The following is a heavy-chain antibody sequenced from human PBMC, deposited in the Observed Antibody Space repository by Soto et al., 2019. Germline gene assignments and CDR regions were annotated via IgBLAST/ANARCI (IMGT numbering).Heavy chain of an antibody. CDR3: AKVIAAAGTNY. CDR1: GFTFSSYA. J-gene: IGHJ4*02. D-gene: IGHD6-13*01. Sequence: GGSLRLSCAASGFTFSSYAMSWVRQAPGKGLEWVSAISGSGGTTYYADSVRGRFTISRDNSKNTLYLQMNSLRAEDTAVYYCAKVIAAAGTNYWGQGALVTVSS. V-gene: IGHV3-23*01. CDR2: ISGSGGTT.